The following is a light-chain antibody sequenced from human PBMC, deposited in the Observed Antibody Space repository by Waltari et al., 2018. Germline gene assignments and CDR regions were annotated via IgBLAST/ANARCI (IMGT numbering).Light chain of an antibody. CDR2: QYS. V-gene: IGLV3-1*01. Sequence: SYEVTQPPSVSVSPGQTASIPCAGDKWGDKYACWYQQKPGQSPVLVIYQYSKRPSGIPERFSGSNSGNTATLTISGTQAMDEADYYCQAWDSSTVVFGGGTKLTVL. CDR3: QAWDSSTVV. J-gene: IGLJ2*01. CDR1: KWGDKY.